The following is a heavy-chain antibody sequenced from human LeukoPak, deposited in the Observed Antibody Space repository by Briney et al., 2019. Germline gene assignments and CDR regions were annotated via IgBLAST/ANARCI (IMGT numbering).Heavy chain of an antibody. CDR3: ARDPYSGSYWADYYYYMDV. J-gene: IGHJ6*03. V-gene: IGHV3-21*01. CDR1: GFRFNNYN. CDR2: ITSGSSHI. D-gene: IGHD1-26*01. Sequence: GRSLRLSWAASGFRFNNYNMNWVRQTPGQGLEWVSSITSGSSHIYYADSVKGRFAISRDNAKSSLYLQMNSLRTEDTAVYYCARDPYSGSYWADYYYYMDVWGKGTTVTISS.